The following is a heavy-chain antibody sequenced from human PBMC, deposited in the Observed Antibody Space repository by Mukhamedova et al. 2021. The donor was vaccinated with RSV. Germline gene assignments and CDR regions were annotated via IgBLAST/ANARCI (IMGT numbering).Heavy chain of an antibody. Sequence: GLEWVSYISRSSSTLYYADSVKGRFTISRDSAKNSLYLQMNSLRAEDTAVYYCARWYCSSTSCLFDYWGQGTLVIVSS. CDR3: ARWYCSSTSCLFDY. CDR2: ISRSSSTL. J-gene: IGHJ4*02. D-gene: IGHD2-2*01. V-gene: IGHV3-48*04.